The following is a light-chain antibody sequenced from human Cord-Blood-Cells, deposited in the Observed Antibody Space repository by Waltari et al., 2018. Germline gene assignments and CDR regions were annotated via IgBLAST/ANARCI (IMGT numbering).Light chain of an antibody. CDR3: CSYAGSYTWV. V-gene: IGLV2-11*01. CDR2: YVS. J-gene: IGLJ3*02. Sequence: QSALTQPRSVSGSPGQSVTISCTGTSSDAGGYNYVSWYQQHPGKAPKLMIYYVSKQPSGVPDRFSGSKSGDTASLTISGLQAEDAADYYCCSYAGSYTWVFGGGTKLTVL. CDR1: SSDAGGYNY.